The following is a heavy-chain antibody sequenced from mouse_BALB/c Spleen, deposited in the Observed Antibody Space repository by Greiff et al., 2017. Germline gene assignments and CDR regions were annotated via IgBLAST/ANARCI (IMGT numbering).Heavy chain of an antibody. CDR2: IRNKANGYTT. D-gene: IGHD1-1*01. CDR1: GFTFTDYY. CDR3: ARDRIYYGSSPYYFDY. V-gene: IGHV7-3*02. Sequence: EVHLVESGGGLVQPGGSLRLSCATSGFTFTDYYMSWVRQPPGKALEWLGFIRNKANGYTTEYSASVKGRFTISRDNSQSILYLQMNTLRAEDSATYYCARDRIYYGSSPYYFDYWGQGTTLTVSS. J-gene: IGHJ2*01.